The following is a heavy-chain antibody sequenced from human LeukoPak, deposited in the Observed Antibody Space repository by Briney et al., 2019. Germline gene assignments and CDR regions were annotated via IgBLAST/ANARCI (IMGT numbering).Heavy chain of an antibody. J-gene: IGHJ4*02. V-gene: IGHV1-18*01. CDR1: GYTFSSYG. CDR2: ISVYNGNT. Sequence: EASVKVSCKASGYTFSSYGISWLRQAPGQGLEWMGWISVYNGNTIYAQKAQGRVTMTTDTSTSTVYMGLRSLRSDDTAVYYCARGGSSWQLYFDYWGQGALVTVSS. D-gene: IGHD6-13*01. CDR3: ARGGSSWQLYFDY.